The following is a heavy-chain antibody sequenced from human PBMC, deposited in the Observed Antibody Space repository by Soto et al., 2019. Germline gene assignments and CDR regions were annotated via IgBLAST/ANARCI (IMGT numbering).Heavy chain of an antibody. V-gene: IGHV1-69*13. CDR1: GRTFSSYA. CDR3: ARGVGSGWYTPLYYYGMDV. D-gene: IGHD6-19*01. CDR2: IIPIFGTA. Sequence: GASVKVSCKASGRTFSSYAISCVRQAPGQVLEWMGGIIPIFGTANYAQKFQGRVTITADESTSTAYMELSSLRSEDTAVCYCARGVGSGWYTPLYYYGMDVWGQGTTVTVSS. J-gene: IGHJ6*02.